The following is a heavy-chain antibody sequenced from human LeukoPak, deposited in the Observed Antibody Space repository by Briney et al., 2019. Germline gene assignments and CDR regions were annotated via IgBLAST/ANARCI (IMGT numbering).Heavy chain of an antibody. CDR1: GFTFSSYE. J-gene: IGHJ5*02. Sequence: GGSLRLSCAASGFTFSSYEMNWVRQAPGKGLEWVSYISSSGSTIYYADSVKGGFTISRDNAKNSLHLQMNSLRAEDTAVYYCARDLRFAGGATWFDPWGQGTLVTVSS. CDR2: ISSSGSTI. D-gene: IGHD1-26*01. V-gene: IGHV3-48*03. CDR3: ARDLRFAGGATWFDP.